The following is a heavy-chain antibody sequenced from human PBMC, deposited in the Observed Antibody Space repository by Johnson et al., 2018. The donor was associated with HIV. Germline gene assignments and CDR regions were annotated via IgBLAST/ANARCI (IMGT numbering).Heavy chain of an antibody. V-gene: IGHV3-48*03. CDR1: GFTFSSYE. D-gene: IGHD1-1*01. Sequence: VQLVESGGGLVQPGGSLRLSCAASGFTFSSYEMNWVRQAPGKGLEWVSYISSSGSTIYYTDSVKGRFTISRDNAKNSLYLHMNSLRAEDTAVYYCATVWRNEGRHAFDVWGQGTMVTVSS. CDR3: ATVWRNEGRHAFDV. CDR2: ISSSGSTI. J-gene: IGHJ3*01.